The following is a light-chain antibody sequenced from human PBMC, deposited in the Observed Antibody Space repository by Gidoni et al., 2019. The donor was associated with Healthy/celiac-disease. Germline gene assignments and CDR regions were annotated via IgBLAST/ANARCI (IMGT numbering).Light chain of an antibody. J-gene: IGKJ1*01. Sequence: EIVMTQSPATLSVSPGERATLSCRASQSVSSNLAWYQQKPGQAPRLLIYGASTRATGIPARFSASGSGTEFTLTISSLQSEDFAVYYCQQDNNWPPERTFGQGTKVEIK. CDR1: QSVSSN. CDR2: GAS. V-gene: IGKV3-15*01. CDR3: QQDNNWPPERT.